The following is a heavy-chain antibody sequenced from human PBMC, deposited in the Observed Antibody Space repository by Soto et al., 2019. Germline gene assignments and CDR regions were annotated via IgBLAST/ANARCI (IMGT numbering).Heavy chain of an antibody. Sequence: ASVKVSCKASGYTFTSYGISWVRQAPGQGLEWMGWISAYNGNTNYAQKLQGRVTMTIDTSTSTAYMELRSLRSDDTAVYYCARIAYCGGDCYSSLDYWGQGTLVTVSS. CDR2: ISAYNGNT. D-gene: IGHD2-21*02. CDR3: ARIAYCGGDCYSSLDY. V-gene: IGHV1-18*04. J-gene: IGHJ4*02. CDR1: GYTFTSYG.